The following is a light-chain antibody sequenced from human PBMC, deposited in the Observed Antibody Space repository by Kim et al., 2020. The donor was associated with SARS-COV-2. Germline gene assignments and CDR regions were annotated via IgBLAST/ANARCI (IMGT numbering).Light chain of an antibody. CDR2: DAS. Sequence: LSPGEIATLACRASQSVRSDYLAWYQQKPGRPPRLLIFDASTRATGIPDRISGSGSGADFTLTISRLEPEDSGVYYCQQYGNSPMAFGRGTKLEI. CDR3: QQYGNSPMA. J-gene: IGKJ2*01. CDR1: QSVRSDY. V-gene: IGKV3-20*01.